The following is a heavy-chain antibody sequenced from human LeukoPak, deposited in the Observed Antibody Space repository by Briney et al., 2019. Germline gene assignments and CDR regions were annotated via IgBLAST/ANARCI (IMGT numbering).Heavy chain of an antibody. CDR2: FDPEDGET. Sequence: GASVKASCKVSGYTLTELSMHWVRQAPGKGLEWMGGFDPEDGETIYAQKFQGRVTMTEDTSTDTAYMELSSLRSEDTAVYYCATGFYCSSTSCPFENPWGQGTLVTVSS. CDR1: GYTLTELS. J-gene: IGHJ5*02. D-gene: IGHD2-2*01. CDR3: ATGFYCSSTSCPFENP. V-gene: IGHV1-24*01.